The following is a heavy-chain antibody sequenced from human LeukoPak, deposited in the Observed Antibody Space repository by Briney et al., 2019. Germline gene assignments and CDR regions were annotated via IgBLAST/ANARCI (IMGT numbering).Heavy chain of an antibody. D-gene: IGHD6-13*01. CDR3: ARDPLSSSWYHPDAFDI. J-gene: IGHJ3*02. CDR1: GFTLSSYW. CDR2: IREDGGDE. Sequence: GGSLRLSCAASGFTLSSYWMTWVRQAPGKGLEWVANIREDGGDEYYVDSVKGRFTISRDNAKNSLYLQMNSLRAEDTAVYYCARDPLSSSWYHPDAFDIWGQGTMVTVSS. V-gene: IGHV3-7*01.